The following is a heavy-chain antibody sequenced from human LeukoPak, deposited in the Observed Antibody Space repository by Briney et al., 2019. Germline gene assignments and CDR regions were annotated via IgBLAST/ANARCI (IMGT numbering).Heavy chain of an antibody. Sequence: PSETLSLTCTVSGGSISSYYWSWIRQPPGKGLEWIGYIYYSGSTNYNPSLKSRVTISVDTSKNQFSLKLSSVTAADTAVYYCARVSYDSSGYQFDYWGQGTLVTVSS. CDR3: ARVSYDSSGYQFDY. CDR2: IYYSGST. V-gene: IGHV4-59*01. D-gene: IGHD3-22*01. J-gene: IGHJ4*02. CDR1: GGSISSYY.